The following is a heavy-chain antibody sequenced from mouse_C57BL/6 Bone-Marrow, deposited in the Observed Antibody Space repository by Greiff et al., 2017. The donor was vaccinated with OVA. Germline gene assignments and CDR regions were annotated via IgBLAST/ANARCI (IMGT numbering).Heavy chain of an antibody. V-gene: IGHV2-2*01. CDR1: GFSLTSYG. D-gene: IGHD2-5*01. CDR3: ASPYSNYLYYAMDY. CDR2: IWSGGST. J-gene: IGHJ4*01. Sequence: QVQLQQSGPGLVQPSQSLSITCTVSGFSLTSYGVHWVRQSPGKGLEWLGVIWSGGSTDYNAAFISRLSISKDNSKSQVFFKMNSLQADDTAIYYCASPYSNYLYYAMDYWGQGTSVTVSS.